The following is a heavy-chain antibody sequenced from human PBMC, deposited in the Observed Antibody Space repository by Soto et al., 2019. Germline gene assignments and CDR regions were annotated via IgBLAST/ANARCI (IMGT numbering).Heavy chain of an antibody. CDR3: AKGGRTSRWQDYYAMDV. Sequence: PGGSLRLSCAASGFTFSSYAMSWVRQAPGKGLDWVSAISGSGGSTYYADSVKGRFTISRDNSKNTLYLQMNSLRAEDTAVYYCAKGGRTSRWQDYYAMDVWGQGTTVTVSS. V-gene: IGHV3-23*01. D-gene: IGHD2-2*01. CDR2: ISGSGGST. CDR1: GFTFSSYA. J-gene: IGHJ6*02.